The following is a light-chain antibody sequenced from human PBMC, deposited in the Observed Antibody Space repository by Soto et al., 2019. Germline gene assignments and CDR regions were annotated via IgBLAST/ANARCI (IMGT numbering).Light chain of an antibody. CDR1: QIVSSSY. CDR3: QQYGLSPT. V-gene: IGKV3-20*01. CDR2: GAS. J-gene: IGKJ4*01. Sequence: EIVLTQSPGTLSLSPGERATLSCRASQIVSSSYLAWYQQKPGQDPRLLIYGASSRATGIPDRFSGSGSGTDFTLTISRIATEDFAVYYCQQYGLSPTFGGGTKVEIK.